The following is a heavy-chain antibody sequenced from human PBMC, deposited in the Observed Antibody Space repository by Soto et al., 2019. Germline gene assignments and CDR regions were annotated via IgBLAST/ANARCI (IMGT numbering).Heavy chain of an antibody. CDR1: GGTFSSYA. CDR3: ARGKQTYYDFWSGYPNYYYGMDV. J-gene: IGHJ6*02. CDR2: IIPIFGTA. Sequence: SVKVSCKASGGTFSSYAISWVRQAPGQGLEWMGGIIPIFGTANYAQKFQGRVTITADESTSTAYIELSSLRSEDTAVYYCARGKQTYYDFWSGYPNYYYGMDVWGQGTTVTVSS. V-gene: IGHV1-69*13. D-gene: IGHD3-3*01.